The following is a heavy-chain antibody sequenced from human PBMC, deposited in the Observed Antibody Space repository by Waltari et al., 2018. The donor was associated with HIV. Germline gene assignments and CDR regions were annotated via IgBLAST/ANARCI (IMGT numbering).Heavy chain of an antibody. CDR2: LSAGGDIT. J-gene: IGHJ6*02. CDR1: GLPFGKEP. V-gene: IGHV3-23*01. D-gene: IGHD2-8*01. Sequence: QLLESGGGAVQPGGALRLSCAGSGLPFGKEPIKCVLHAPGKVLEWASTLSAGGDITSYADSVKARFTVSRDNSKSTLYLQMSRLRAEDTATYYCAKARQYVLIGTNYYYSLDIWGQGTTVSVSS. CDR3: AKARQYVLIGTNYYYSLDI.